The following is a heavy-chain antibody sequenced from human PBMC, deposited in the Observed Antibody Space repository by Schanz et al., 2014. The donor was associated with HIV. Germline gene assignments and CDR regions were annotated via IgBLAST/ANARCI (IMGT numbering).Heavy chain of an antibody. CDR3: AKGYGDYYWYFDL. V-gene: IGHV3-23*04. CDR1: GFTFSSQA. D-gene: IGHD4-17*01. J-gene: IGHJ2*01. Sequence: VQLVESGGGVVQPGRSLRLSCAASGFTFSSQAMSWVRQAPVKGLEWVSAISGSGGSTYYADSVKGRFTISRDNSRNTLYLQMNTLRAEDTAVYYCAKGYGDYYWYFDLWGRGTLVTVSS. CDR2: ISGSGGST.